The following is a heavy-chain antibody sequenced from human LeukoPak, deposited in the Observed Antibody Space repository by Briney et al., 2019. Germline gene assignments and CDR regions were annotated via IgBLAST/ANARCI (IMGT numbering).Heavy chain of an antibody. V-gene: IGHV3-30-3*01. Sequence: SLSLSSAASGFTCCSYAMHWVRQAPGNGREWWADISYGGSNKYYAYPGKGRFTIYRDNSKNTLYRQMNSLIAEDTAVYYCARDPEPNTPTILLLDIWGQGTMVTVSS. CDR3: ARDPEPNTPTILLLDI. D-gene: IGHD2-21*01. J-gene: IGHJ3*02. CDR2: ISYGGSNK. CDR1: GFTCCSYA.